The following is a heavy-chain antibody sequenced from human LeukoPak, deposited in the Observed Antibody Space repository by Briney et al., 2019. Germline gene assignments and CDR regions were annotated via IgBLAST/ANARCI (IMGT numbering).Heavy chain of an antibody. CDR3: ARGVYHFDY. V-gene: IGHV3-7*01. D-gene: IGHD2-8*01. CDR2: IKEEGGEI. Sequence: GGSLRLSCAASGFPFSNYWMSWVRQAPGKGLEWVAYIKEEGGEIYYADSVKGRFTISRDNAKNSLYLQMNSLRAEDTAVYYCARGVYHFDYWGQGTLVTVSS. CDR1: GFPFSNYW. J-gene: IGHJ4*02.